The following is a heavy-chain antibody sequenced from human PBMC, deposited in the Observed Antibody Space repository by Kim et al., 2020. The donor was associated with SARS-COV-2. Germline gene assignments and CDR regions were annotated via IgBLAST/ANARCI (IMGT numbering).Heavy chain of an antibody. Sequence: IYYADSVKGRFTISRDNAKNSLYLQMNSLRAEDTAVYYCARDHYGDLPDYWGQGTLVTVSS. CDR3: ARDHYGDLPDY. V-gene: IGHV3-48*03. D-gene: IGHD4-17*01. J-gene: IGHJ4*02. CDR2: I.